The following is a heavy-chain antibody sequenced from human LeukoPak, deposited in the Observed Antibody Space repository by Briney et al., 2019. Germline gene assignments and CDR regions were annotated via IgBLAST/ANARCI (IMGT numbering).Heavy chain of an antibody. J-gene: IGHJ4*02. CDR1: GFTFHSYW. Sequence: GGSLRLSCAASGFTFHSYWMHWVRQAPGKGLVWVSRIDNDGGSTTYADSVKGRFTISRDNAKNTLYLQMNSLRAEDTAVYYCATPPTVTRNYWGQGTLVTVSS. CDR3: ATPPTVTRNY. V-gene: IGHV3-74*01. D-gene: IGHD4-17*01. CDR2: IDNDGGST.